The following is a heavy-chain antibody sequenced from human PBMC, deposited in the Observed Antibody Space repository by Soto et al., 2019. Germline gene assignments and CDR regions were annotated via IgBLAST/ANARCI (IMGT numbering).Heavy chain of an antibody. CDR1: GFTFSSYG. J-gene: IGHJ4*02. D-gene: IGHD5-12*01. V-gene: IGHV3-33*01. CDR2: IWYDGSNK. Sequence: QVQLVESGGGVVQPGRSLRLSCAASGFTFSSYGMHWVRQAPGKGLEWVAVIWYDGSNKYYADSVKGRFTISRDNSKNTRYLQMNSLRAEDTAVYYCARARSRWLRRVSDGFDYWGQGTLVTVSS. CDR3: ARARSRWLRRVSDGFDY.